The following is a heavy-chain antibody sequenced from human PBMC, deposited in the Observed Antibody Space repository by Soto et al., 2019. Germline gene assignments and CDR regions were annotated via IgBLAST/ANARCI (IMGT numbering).Heavy chain of an antibody. CDR1: GFTFSSYA. Sequence: VQLVQSGGGVVQPGRSLRLSCAASGFTFSSYAMHWVRQAPGKGLEWLAVISYDGSNKYYADSVKGRFTISRDNSKNALYLQMNTLRAEGIAVYYCARVAEAGVGEPPNYYWGQGTLGTVSS. V-gene: IGHV3-30*04. CDR2: ISYDGSNK. CDR3: ARVAEAGVGEPPNYY. J-gene: IGHJ4*02. D-gene: IGHD3-10*01.